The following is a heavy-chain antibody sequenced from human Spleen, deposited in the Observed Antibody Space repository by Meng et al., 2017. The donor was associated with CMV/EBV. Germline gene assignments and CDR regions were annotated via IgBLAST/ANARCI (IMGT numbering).Heavy chain of an antibody. D-gene: IGHD6-19*01. CDR1: GFSFSTYW. CDR2: VNSDGSRT. J-gene: IGHJ1*01. Sequence: GESLKISCEASGFSFSTYWMHWVRQAPGKGLVWVSRVNSDGSRTYYADSVKGRFTISRDNAKNTLYLQMNSLRAEDTAVYYCASPVAGNIEYFQHWGQGTLVTVS. CDR3: ASPVAGNIEYFQH. V-gene: IGHV3-74*01.